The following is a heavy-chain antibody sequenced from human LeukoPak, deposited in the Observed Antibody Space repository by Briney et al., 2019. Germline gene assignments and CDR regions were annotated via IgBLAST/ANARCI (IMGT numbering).Heavy chain of an antibody. J-gene: IGHJ4*02. CDR1: GFTFSSYS. Sequence: GGSLRLSCAASGFTFSSYSMNWVRQAPGKGLEWVSSISSSSSYIYYADSVKGRFTISRDNAKNSLYLQMNSLRAEDTAVYYCARDPSYGTSLDYGGQGTLVTVSS. D-gene: IGHD5-18*01. V-gene: IGHV3-21*01. CDR2: ISSSSSYI. CDR3: ARDPSYGTSLDY.